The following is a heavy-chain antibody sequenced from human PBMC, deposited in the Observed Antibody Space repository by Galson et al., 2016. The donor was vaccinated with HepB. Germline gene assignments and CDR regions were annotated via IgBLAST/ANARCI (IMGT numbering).Heavy chain of an antibody. CDR2: LSGGGHNT. Sequence: SLRLSCAASGFTFNDYGMNWVRQAPGKGLEWVSTLSGGGHNTYYSDSVKGRFTISRDNSENTLYLQMNSLRPEDTGVYYCARDWGSSGWYNWFDPWGQGTLVTVSS. CDR3: ARDWGSSGWYNWFDP. D-gene: IGHD6-19*01. CDR1: GFTFNDYG. V-gene: IGHV3-23*01. J-gene: IGHJ5*02.